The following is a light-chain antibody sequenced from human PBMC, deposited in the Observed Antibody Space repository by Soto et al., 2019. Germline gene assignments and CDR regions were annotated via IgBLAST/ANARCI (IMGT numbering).Light chain of an antibody. CDR2: VAS. Sequence: DIQVTQSPATLSAFVGDRVTISCRARQSIGTWLAWYQQKPGKAPKLLIYVASTLESGVPSRFSGSGSGTEFTLTISSLQPEDVATYYCQEYNSYPVSFGQGTRLEIK. CDR1: QSIGTW. V-gene: IGKV1-5*01. J-gene: IGKJ5*01. CDR3: QEYNSYPVS.